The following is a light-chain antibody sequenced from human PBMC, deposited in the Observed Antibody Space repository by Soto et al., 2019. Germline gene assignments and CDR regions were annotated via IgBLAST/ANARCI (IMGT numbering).Light chain of an antibody. CDR3: QQYDNLPPYT. V-gene: IGKV1-33*01. J-gene: IGKJ2*01. Sequence: DIQMTQSPSSLSASVGDTVTITCQASRDIIVYLNWYQQKPGKAPKLLVFDASNLQTGVPSRFSGSGSATHFTFTISSLQTEDVATYYCQQYDNLPPYTFGQGTRLEI. CDR1: RDIIVY. CDR2: DAS.